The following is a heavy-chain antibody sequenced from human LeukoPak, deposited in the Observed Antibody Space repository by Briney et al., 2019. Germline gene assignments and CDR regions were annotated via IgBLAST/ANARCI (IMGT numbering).Heavy chain of an antibody. D-gene: IGHD3-16*01. CDR1: GFTFSTYA. CDR2: ISASGGGK. V-gene: IGHV3-23*01. CDR3: AKDNADYPIYYFDS. J-gene: IGHJ4*02. Sequence: GGSLRLSCAASGFTFSTYAMNWVRQAPGKGLEWVSGISASGGGKFYADSVKGRFTISRDKSKSTVYLQMNSLRAEDAAVYYCAKDNADYPIYYFDSWGQGTLVTVSS.